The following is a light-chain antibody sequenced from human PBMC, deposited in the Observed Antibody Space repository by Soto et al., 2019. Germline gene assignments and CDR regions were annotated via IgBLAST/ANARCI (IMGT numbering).Light chain of an antibody. J-gene: IGKJ1*01. CDR3: QQYKNWPRT. V-gene: IGKV3-15*01. CDR2: DSS. Sequence: EIVMTQSPATLSVSPGQRATLSCRDSQSLRTNIAWYQQKPGQAPRLLIYDSSTRATGIPARFSGSGSGTEFTLTISSLQSEDFAVYYCQQYKNWPRTFGQGTKVDIK. CDR1: QSLRTN.